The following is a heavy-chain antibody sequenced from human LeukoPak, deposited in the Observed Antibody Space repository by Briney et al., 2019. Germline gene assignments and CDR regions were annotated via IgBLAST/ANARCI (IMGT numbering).Heavy chain of an antibody. CDR1: GFTFSSYA. CDR3: ARGPLGPYYSYMDV. V-gene: IGHV3-30*04. J-gene: IGHJ6*03. CDR2: ISYDGSNK. D-gene: IGHD7-27*01. Sequence: PGRALRLSCAASGFTFSSYAMHWVRQVPGKGLEWVAVISYDGSNKYYADSVKGRFSISRDNSKNTLYLQMNSLRAEDTAVYYCARGPLGPYYSYMDVWGEGTTVTVSS.